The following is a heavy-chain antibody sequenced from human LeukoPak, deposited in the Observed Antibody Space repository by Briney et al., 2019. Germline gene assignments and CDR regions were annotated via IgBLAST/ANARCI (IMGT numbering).Heavy chain of an antibody. V-gene: IGHV4-30-2*01. CDR3: ARDATPLGYCSGGSCSKGFDY. CDR1: GGSISSGGYY. J-gene: IGHJ4*02. CDR2: IYHSGST. Sequence: SQTLSLTCTVSGGSISSGGYYWSWIRQPPGKGLEWIGYIYHSGSTYYNPSLKSRVTISVDRSKNQFSLKLSSVTAADTAVYYCARDATPLGYCSGGSCSKGFDYWGQGTLVTVSS. D-gene: IGHD2-15*01.